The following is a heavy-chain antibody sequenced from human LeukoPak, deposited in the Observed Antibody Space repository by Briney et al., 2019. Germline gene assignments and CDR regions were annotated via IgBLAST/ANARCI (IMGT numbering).Heavy chain of an antibody. J-gene: IGHJ5*02. V-gene: IGHV3-74*01. CDR2: IIDDGSDT. CDR1: GFTFKPYW. CDR3: VRGGPSTWS. D-gene: IGHD2-15*01. Sequence: GGSLRLSCAASGFTFKPYWMHWVRQVPGKRRVWVSRIIDDGSDTIYADSVRGRFTISRDDAKNTVYRQMNNLRAEDTAVYYWVRGGPSTWSWGQGTLVTVSS.